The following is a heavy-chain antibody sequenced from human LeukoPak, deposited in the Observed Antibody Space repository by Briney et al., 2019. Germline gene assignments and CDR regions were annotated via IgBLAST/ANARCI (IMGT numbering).Heavy chain of an antibody. D-gene: IGHD3-22*01. J-gene: IGHJ4*02. CDR1: GFTFSSYA. CDR3: ARTIYYYASSGPYFDY. Sequence: GGSLRLSCAASGFTFSSYAMSWVRQAPGKGLEWVSGITGSPGSTYYADSVKGRFTFSRDNSKNTLYLQMNSLRAEDTAVYYCARTIYYYASSGPYFDYWGQGTLVTVSS. CDR2: ITGSPGST. V-gene: IGHV3-23*01.